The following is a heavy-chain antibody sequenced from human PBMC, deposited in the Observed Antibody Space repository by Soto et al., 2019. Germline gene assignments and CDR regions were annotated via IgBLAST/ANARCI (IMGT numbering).Heavy chain of an antibody. D-gene: IGHD6-19*01. Sequence: EVQLVESGGGRARPGGPRGLPCAAWEFTFSIYWRPGARQAPGKGLEWGANKKENGVEKHYLESGRGRFTISRDNAKKSLYLEMNSLRADDTAVYYCAGGSGWESGTWGQGTLVTVSS. CDR3: AGGSGWESGT. V-gene: IGHV3-7*05. CDR2: KKENGVEK. CDR1: EFTFSIYW. J-gene: IGHJ5*02.